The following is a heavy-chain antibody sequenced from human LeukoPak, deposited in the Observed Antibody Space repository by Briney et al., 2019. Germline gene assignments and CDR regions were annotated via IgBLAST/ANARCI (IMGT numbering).Heavy chain of an antibody. CDR1: GGSISSYY. CDR3: ARFFSALGLNWFDP. CDR2: IYYSGST. D-gene: IGHD1-26*01. Sequence: PSETLSLTCTVSGGSISSYYWSWIRQPPGKGLEWIGYIYYSGSTNYNPSLKSRVTISVDTSKNQFSLKLSSVTAADTAVYYCARFFSALGLNWFDPWGQGTLVTVSS. J-gene: IGHJ5*02. V-gene: IGHV4-59*01.